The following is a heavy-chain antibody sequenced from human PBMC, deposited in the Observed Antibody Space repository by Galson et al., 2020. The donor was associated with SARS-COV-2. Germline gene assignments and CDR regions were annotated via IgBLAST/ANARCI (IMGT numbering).Heavy chain of an antibody. CDR2: IKSKNDGGTI. CDR1: GFTFSNAW. CDR3: VTGGLDY. D-gene: IGHD3-16*01. J-gene: IGHJ4*02. V-gene: IGHV3-15*05. Sequence: GGSLRLSCAASGFTFSNAWMCWVRQTPGKGLEWVGRIKSKNDGGTIQYPAPVKGRFTISRDDSKDTVDLQMTSLKVEDTGVYYCVTGGLDYWGQGALVTVSS.